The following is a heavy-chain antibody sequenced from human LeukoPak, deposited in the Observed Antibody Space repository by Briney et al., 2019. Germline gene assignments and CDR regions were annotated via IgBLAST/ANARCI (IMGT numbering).Heavy chain of an antibody. CDR2: IWYVGSNK. D-gene: IGHD6-19*01. CDR3: ARGHRIAVAASHLPDYGMDV. CDR1: GFTFSSYG. V-gene: IGHV3-33*01. Sequence: GRSLRLSCAASGFTFSSYGMHWVRQAPSKGLEWVAVIWYVGSNKYYADSVKGRFTISRDNSKNTLYLQMNSLRAEDTAVYYCARGHRIAVAASHLPDYGMDVWGQGTTVTVSS. J-gene: IGHJ6*02.